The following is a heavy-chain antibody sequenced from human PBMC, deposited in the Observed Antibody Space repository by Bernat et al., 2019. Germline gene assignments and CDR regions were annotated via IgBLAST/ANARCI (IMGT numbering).Heavy chain of an antibody. D-gene: IGHD5-18*01. J-gene: IGHJ6*02. Sequence: QVQLVESGGGVVQPGRSLRLSCAASGFTFSTYGMHWVRQAPGKGLEWVAAILYDGRNKYYGDSVKGRFTITRDNSKNTLYLQMNSLRVEDTAVYYCANLDTAVGGMDVWGQGTTVTVSS. CDR3: ANLDTAVGGMDV. CDR1: GFTFSTYG. CDR2: ILYDGRNK. V-gene: IGHV3-30*18.